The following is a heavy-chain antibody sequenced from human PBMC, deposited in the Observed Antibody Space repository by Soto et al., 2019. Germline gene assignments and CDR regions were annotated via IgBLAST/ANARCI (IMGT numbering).Heavy chain of an antibody. V-gene: IGHV3-7*01. CDR2: IKEDGSDK. J-gene: IGHJ3*02. D-gene: IGHD4-17*01. CDR1: GFTFSTYC. CDR3: ARDHEPRLPTVTLYNVAFDI. Sequence: PGGSLRLSCVAAGFTFSTYCMNWVRQVPGKGLEWVANIKEDGSDKYYVDSVKGRFTISRDNAKKSLYLQMDSLRAEDTAMYYCARDHEPRLPTVTLYNVAFDIWGQGTKVTVSS.